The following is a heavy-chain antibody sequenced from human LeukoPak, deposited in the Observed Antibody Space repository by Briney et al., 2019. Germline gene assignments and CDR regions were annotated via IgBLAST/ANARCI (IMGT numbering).Heavy chain of an antibody. CDR2: INTDGSST. V-gene: IGHV3-74*01. J-gene: IGHJ4*02. D-gene: IGHD1-26*01. CDR3: ARRRYSGSSQHFDY. CDR1: GFTFSSYW. Sequence: PGGSLRLSCAASGFTFSSYWMHWVRQAPGKGLAWVSRINTDGSSTSNADSVKGRFTVSRDNAKNTLYLQLNSLRAEDTAVYYCARRRYSGSSQHFDYWGQGTLVTVSS.